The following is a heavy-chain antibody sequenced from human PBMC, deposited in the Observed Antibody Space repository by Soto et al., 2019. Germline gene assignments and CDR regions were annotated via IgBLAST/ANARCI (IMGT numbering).Heavy chain of an antibody. J-gene: IGHJ4*02. Sequence: SETLSLTCAVYGGSFSGYYWSWIRQPPAKGLEWIGAINHSGSTNYNSSLKSRVTISVDTSKNQFSLRLSSVTAADTAVYYCARDSGTYLYYFDYWGQGTLVTVSS. CDR1: GGSFSGYY. V-gene: IGHV4-34*01. D-gene: IGHD1-26*01. CDR3: ARDSGTYLYYFDY. CDR2: INHSGST.